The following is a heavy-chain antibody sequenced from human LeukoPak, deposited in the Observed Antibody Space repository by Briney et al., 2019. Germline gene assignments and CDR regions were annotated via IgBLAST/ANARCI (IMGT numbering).Heavy chain of an antibody. V-gene: IGHV3-30*02. CDR1: GFTFSSYG. J-gene: IGHJ4*02. CDR3: AKVLTGNTPYDSSGFDY. D-gene: IGHD3-22*01. CDR2: IRYDGSKK. Sequence: GGSLRLSCAASGFTFSSYGMHWVRQAPGKGLEWVAFIRYDGSKKYYADSVKGRFTISRDNSKSTLYLQMNSLRAEDTALYYCAKVLTGNTPYDSSGFDYWGQGTLVTVSS.